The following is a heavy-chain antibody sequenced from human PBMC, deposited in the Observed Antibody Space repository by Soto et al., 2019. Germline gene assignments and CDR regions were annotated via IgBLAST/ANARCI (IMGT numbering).Heavy chain of an antibody. D-gene: IGHD3-10*01. CDR2: ISGSGGST. CDR3: AKDRRFGELSDFDY. Sequence: EVQLLESGGGLVQPGGSLRLSCAASGLTFSSYAMSWVRQAPGKGLEWVSGISGSGGSTDYADSVKGRFTISRDNSKNALYLQMSSLRAEDRAVYYCAKDRRFGELSDFDYWGQGALVTVST. J-gene: IGHJ4*02. V-gene: IGHV3-23*01. CDR1: GLTFSSYA.